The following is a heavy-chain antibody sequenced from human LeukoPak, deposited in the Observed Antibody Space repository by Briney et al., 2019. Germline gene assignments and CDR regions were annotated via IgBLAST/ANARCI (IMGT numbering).Heavy chain of an antibody. D-gene: IGHD3-10*01. CDR2: ISYDGSNK. CDR3: ARDGSSGQSKAFDI. V-gene: IGHV3-30*03. Sequence: GGSLRLSCAASGFTFSSYGMHWVRQAPGKGLEWVAVISYDGSNKYYADSVKGRFTISRDNSKNTLYLQMNSLRAEDTAVYYCARDGSSGQSKAFDIWGQGTMVTVSS. CDR1: GFTFSSYG. J-gene: IGHJ3*02.